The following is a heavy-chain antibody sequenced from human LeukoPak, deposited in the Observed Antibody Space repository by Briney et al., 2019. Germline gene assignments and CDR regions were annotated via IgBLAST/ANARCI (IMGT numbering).Heavy chain of an antibody. CDR1: GFTFRSYA. J-gene: IGHJ6*03. V-gene: IGHV3-30*04. Sequence: GGSLRLSCAASGFTFRSYAMHWVRQAPGKGLEWVAVISYDGSYKSYADSVKGRFTISRDNSKNTLYVQMNSLRAEDTAVYYCARKLGSSAYYMDVWGKGTTVTVSS. D-gene: IGHD6-19*01. CDR2: ISYDGSYK. CDR3: ARKLGSSAYYMDV.